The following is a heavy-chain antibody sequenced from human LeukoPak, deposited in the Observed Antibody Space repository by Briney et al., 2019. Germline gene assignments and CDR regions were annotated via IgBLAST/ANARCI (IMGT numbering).Heavy chain of an antibody. CDR2: IYYSGST. J-gene: IGHJ3*02. CDR1: GGSISSSSYY. V-gene: IGHV4-39*07. D-gene: IGHD4-17*01. Sequence: SETLSLTCTVSGGSISSSSYYWGWIRQPPGKGLEWIGSIYYSGSTYYNPSLKSRVTISVDTSKNQFSLKLSSVTAADTAVYYCARVQPTTTDDAFDIWGQGTMVTVSS. CDR3: ARVQPTTTDDAFDI.